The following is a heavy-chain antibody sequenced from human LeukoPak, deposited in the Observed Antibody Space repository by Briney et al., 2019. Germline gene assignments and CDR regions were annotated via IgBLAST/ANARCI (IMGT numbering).Heavy chain of an antibody. CDR3: ARCYPVAGSYYYYYGMDV. V-gene: IGHV4-59*08. D-gene: IGHD6-19*01. CDR1: GGSISSYY. J-gene: IGHJ6*02. Sequence: SETLSLTCTVSGGSISSYYWSWIRQPPGKGLEWIGYIYYSGSTNYNPSLKSRVTISVDTSKNQFSLKLSSVTAADTAVYYCARCYPVAGSYYYYYGMDVWGQGTTVTVSS. CDR2: IYYSGST.